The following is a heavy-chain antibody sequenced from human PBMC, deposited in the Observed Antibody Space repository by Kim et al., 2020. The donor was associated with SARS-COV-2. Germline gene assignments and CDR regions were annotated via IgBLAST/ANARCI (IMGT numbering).Heavy chain of an antibody. CDR3: ARHSALDYDFWSGLDYGMDV. CDR2: IDPSDSYT. CDR1: GYSFTSYW. V-gene: IGHV5-10-1*01. J-gene: IGHJ6*02. D-gene: IGHD3-3*01. Sequence: GESLKISCKGSGYSFTSYWISWVRQMPGKGLEWMGRIDPSDSYTNYSPSFQGHVTISADKSISTAYLQWSSLKASDTAMYYCARHSALDYDFWSGLDYGMDVWGQGTTVTVSS.